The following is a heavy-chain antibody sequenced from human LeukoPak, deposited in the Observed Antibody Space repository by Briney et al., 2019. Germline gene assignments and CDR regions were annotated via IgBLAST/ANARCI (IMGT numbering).Heavy chain of an antibody. Sequence: PSETLSLTCTVSGGSICSSSYYWSWRRQPPGKGLEWIGYIYYSGSTNYNPSLKSRVTISVDTSKNQFSLKLSSVTAADTAVYYCARGPTVAAYFYWGQGTLVTVSS. V-gene: IGHV4-61*01. CDR3: ARGPTVAAYFY. D-gene: IGHD6-6*01. CDR1: GGSICSSSYY. J-gene: IGHJ4*02. CDR2: IYYSGST.